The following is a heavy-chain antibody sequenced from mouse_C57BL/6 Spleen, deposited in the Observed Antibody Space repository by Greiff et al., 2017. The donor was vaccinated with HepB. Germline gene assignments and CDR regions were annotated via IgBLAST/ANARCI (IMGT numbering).Heavy chain of an antibody. Sequence: VQLQQSGAELAKPGASVKLSCKASGYTFTSYWMHWVKQRPGQGLEWIGYINPSSGYTKYNQKFKDKATLTADKSSSTAYMQLSSLTYEDSAVYDCAKGDPPGYFDVWGTGTTVTVSS. V-gene: IGHV1-7*01. CDR3: AKGDPPGYFDV. CDR1: GYTFTSYW. J-gene: IGHJ1*03. CDR2: INPSSGYT.